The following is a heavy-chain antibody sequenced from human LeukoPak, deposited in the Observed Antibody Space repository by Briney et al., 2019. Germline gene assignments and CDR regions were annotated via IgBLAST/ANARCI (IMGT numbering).Heavy chain of an antibody. Sequence: SETLSLTCTVSGGSISSYYWSWIRQPPGKGLEWSGYIYYSGSTNYNPSLKSRVTISVDTSKNQFSLKLSSVTAADTAVYYCARGSGSGSYWDYFDYWGQGTLVTVSS. J-gene: IGHJ4*02. D-gene: IGHD3-10*01. CDR2: IYYSGST. V-gene: IGHV4-59*01. CDR3: ARGSGSGSYWDYFDY. CDR1: GGSISSYY.